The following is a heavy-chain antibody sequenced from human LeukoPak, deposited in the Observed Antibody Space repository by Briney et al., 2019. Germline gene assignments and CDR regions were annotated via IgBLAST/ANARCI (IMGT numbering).Heavy chain of an antibody. D-gene: IGHD1-14*01. V-gene: IGHV3-15*01. CDR3: ASPGGLKGAFDI. CDR2: IKSKADGETT. Sequence: LSLTCAASGFTFSYAWMNWVRQAPGKGLEWVGRIKSKADGETTDYAASVKGRFIFSRDDSRNTVSLQMNSLRAEDTAVYYCASPGGLKGAFDIWGQGTMVTVSS. CDR1: GFTFSYAW. J-gene: IGHJ3*02.